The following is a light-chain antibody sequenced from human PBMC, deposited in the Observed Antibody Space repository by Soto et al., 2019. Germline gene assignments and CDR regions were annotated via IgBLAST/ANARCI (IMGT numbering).Light chain of an antibody. CDR1: SSDVGGYNY. CDR3: SSYTSSSTYV. CDR2: XXX. Sequence: QSALTQPASVSGSPGQSITISCTGTSSDVGGYNYVSWYQQHPGKAPKLMIYXXXXXXXXXXXXXXGSKSGNTASLTISGLXXXXXXDYYCSSYTSSSTYVFGTGTKLTVL. J-gene: IGLJ1*01. V-gene: IGLV2-14*01.